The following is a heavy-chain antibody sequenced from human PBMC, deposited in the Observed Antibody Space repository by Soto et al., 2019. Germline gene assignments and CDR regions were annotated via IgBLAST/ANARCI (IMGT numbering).Heavy chain of an antibody. Sequence: EVQLVESGGGLVQPGGSLRLSCAASGFTFNTYWMQWVRQGPGKGPEWVSRINSDGSFTSYADSVKGRFTVSRDNAKNTVYLQMNSLRVEDTAVYYCTRGIYDYGDYAGFDFWGQGTLVTVSS. D-gene: IGHD4-17*01. CDR1: GFTFNTYW. J-gene: IGHJ4*02. CDR3: TRGIYDYGDYAGFDF. CDR2: INSDGSFT. V-gene: IGHV3-74*01.